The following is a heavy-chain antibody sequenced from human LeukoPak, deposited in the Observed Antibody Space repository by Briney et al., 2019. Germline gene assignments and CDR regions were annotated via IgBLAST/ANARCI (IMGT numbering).Heavy chain of an antibody. J-gene: IGHJ4*02. Sequence: SETLSLTCAVYGESFSGFYWSWIRQAPGEGLEWIGEVSHSGVTTYNPSLKSRVTMSIDTSKNQFSLKLTSVTAADTAVYYCARDRRHRSSGVGDLAYYFDYWGQGTLVTVSS. D-gene: IGHD1-14*01. CDR3: ARDRRHRSSGVGDLAYYFDY. CDR2: VSHSGVT. CDR1: GESFSGFY. V-gene: IGHV4-34*01.